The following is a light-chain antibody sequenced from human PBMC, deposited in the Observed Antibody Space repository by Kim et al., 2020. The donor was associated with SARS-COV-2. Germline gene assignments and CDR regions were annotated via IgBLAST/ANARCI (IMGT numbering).Light chain of an antibody. J-gene: IGKJ4*01. Sequence: SVGDRVTITCRASQSISSYLNWYQQKPGKAPKLLIYAASSLQSGVPSRFSGSGSGTDFTLTISSLQPEDFATYYCQQSYSTPQLAFGGGTKVDIK. CDR1: QSISSY. CDR3: QQSYSTPQLA. V-gene: IGKV1-39*01. CDR2: AAS.